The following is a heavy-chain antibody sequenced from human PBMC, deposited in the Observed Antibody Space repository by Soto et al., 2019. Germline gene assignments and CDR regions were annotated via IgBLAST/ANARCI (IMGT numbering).Heavy chain of an antibody. D-gene: IGHD1-7*01. V-gene: IGHV4-34*01. Sequence: SETLSLTCAVYGGSFSGYYWSWIRQPPGKGLEWIGEINHSGSTNYNPSLKSRVTISVDTSKNQFSLKLSSVTAADTAVYYCARGQPNTLGGITGTTMLNWGQGTLVTVSS. CDR2: INHSGST. CDR3: ARGQPNTLGGITGTTMLN. J-gene: IGHJ4*02. CDR1: GGSFSGYY.